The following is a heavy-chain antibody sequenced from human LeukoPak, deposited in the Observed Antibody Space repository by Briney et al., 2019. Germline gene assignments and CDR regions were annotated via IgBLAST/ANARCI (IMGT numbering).Heavy chain of an antibody. CDR2: ISSSSSYI. CDR3: ARVGGGAVVTAHFDY. Sequence: GGSLRLSCAASGFTFSSYSMNWVRQAPGKGLEWVSSISSSSSYIYYADSVKGRFTISRDNAKNSLYLQMNSLRAEDTAVYYCARVGGGAVVTAHFDYWGQGTLVTVSS. CDR1: GFTFSSYS. V-gene: IGHV3-21*01. J-gene: IGHJ4*02. D-gene: IGHD2-21*02.